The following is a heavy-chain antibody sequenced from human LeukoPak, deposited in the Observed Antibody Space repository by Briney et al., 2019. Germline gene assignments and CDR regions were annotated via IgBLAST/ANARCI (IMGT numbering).Heavy chain of an antibody. J-gene: IGHJ6*02. D-gene: IGHD6-19*01. CDR1: GGTFSSYA. V-gene: IGHV1-69*05. CDR3: ARDSGRNSGWYGPYYYYYGMDV. Sequence: SVKVSCKASGGTFSSYAISWVRQAPGQGLEWMGGIIPIFGTANYAQKFQGRVTMTRDTSTSTVYMELSSLRSEDTAVYYCARDSGRNSGWYGPYYYYYGMDVWGQGTTVTVSS. CDR2: IIPIFGTA.